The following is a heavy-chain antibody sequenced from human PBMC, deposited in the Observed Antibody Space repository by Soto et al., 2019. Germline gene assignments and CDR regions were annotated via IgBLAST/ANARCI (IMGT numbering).Heavy chain of an antibody. J-gene: IGHJ1*01. Sequence: SVKVSCKVSGYTLTELSMHWVRQAPGKGLEWMGGFDPEDGETIYAQKFQGRVTMTEDTSTDTAYMELSSLRSEDTAVYYCAASYGDYSEYFQHWGQGTLVTVSS. D-gene: IGHD4-17*01. CDR2: FDPEDGET. V-gene: IGHV1-24*01. CDR3: AASYGDYSEYFQH. CDR1: GYTLTELS.